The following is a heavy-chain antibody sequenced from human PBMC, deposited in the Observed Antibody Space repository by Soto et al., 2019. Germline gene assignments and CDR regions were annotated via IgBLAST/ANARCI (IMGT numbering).Heavy chain of an antibody. V-gene: IGHV4-34*01. D-gene: IGHD3-3*01. J-gene: IGHJ6*03. Sequence: QVHLEQWGAGLLKPSETLSLTCAVYGGSLSGYFWSWVRQPPGKGLEWIGEINHSGSTNYNPSLKSRVTISADTSKHQFSLRLSSVTAADSGIYYCASYHYYDFWIGARHNMHVWGRGTTVTVSS. CDR2: INHSGST. CDR1: GGSLSGYF. CDR3: ASYHYYDFWIGARHNMHV.